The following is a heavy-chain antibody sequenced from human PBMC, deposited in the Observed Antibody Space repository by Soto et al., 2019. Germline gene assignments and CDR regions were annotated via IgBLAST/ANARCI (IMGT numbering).Heavy chain of an antibody. D-gene: IGHD3-10*01. V-gene: IGHV1-8*01. CDR3: ARMASSGSLNWFDP. Sequence: ASVKVSCKASGYTFINYEINWVRQATGQGLEWMGWMNPGSGNTGYAHKFQGRVTMTRNISISTAYMELSRLGSDDTAIYYCARMASSGSLNWFDPWGQGTLVTVSS. CDR2: MNPGSGNT. CDR1: GYTFINYE. J-gene: IGHJ5*02.